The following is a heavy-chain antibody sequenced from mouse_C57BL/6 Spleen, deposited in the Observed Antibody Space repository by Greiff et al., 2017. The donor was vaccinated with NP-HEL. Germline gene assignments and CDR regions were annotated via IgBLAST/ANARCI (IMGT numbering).Heavy chain of an antibody. CDR1: GYTFTSYW. Sequence: QVQLQQPGAELVRPGSSVKLYCKASGYTFTSYWMHWVKQRPIQGLEWIGNIDPSDSETHYNQKFKDKATLTVDKSSSTAYMQLSSLTSEDSAVYYCARAPYYYGSSLFDYWGQGTTLTVSS. J-gene: IGHJ2*01. V-gene: IGHV1-52*01. D-gene: IGHD1-1*01. CDR3: ARAPYYYGSSLFDY. CDR2: IDPSDSET.